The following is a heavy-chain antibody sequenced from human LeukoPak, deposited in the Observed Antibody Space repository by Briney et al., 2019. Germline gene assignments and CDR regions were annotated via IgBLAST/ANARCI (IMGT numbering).Heavy chain of an antibody. CDR1: GFTFSSYE. Sequence: GGSLRLSCAASGFTFSSYEMNWVRQAPGKGLEWVAVISYDGSNKYYADSVKGRFTISRDNSKNTLYLQMNSLRAEDTAVYYCASPPSPATYGPVDYWGQGTLVTVSS. CDR2: ISYDGSNK. V-gene: IGHV3-30-3*01. J-gene: IGHJ4*02. CDR3: ASPPSPATYGPVDY. D-gene: IGHD3-16*01.